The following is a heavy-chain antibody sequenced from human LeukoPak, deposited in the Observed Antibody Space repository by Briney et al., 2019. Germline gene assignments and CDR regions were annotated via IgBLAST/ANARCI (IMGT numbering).Heavy chain of an antibody. CDR3: AKDGLSGSAQRYYFDY. V-gene: IGHV3-30*18. D-gene: IGHD3-22*01. CDR2: ISYDGSDK. CDR1: GFTFSRYG. J-gene: IGHJ4*02. Sequence: GGSLRLSCAASGFTFSRYGMHWVRQAPGKGLEWVATISYDGSDKWYGDSVKGRFTISRDNSQNSLYLQMNSLRAEDTADYYCAKDGLSGSAQRYYFDYWGQGTLVTVSS.